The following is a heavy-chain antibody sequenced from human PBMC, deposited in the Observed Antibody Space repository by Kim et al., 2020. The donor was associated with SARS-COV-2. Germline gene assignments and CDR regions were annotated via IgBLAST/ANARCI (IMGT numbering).Heavy chain of an antibody. Sequence: GGSLRLSCAASGFTFSSYALSWARQAPGKGLEWVSAISGSGGSTYYADSVKGRFTISRDKSKNTLYLQMNSPRAEDMAVYYCAKGGGYCSSTSCYADYWGQGTLVTVSS. D-gene: IGHD2-2*01. CDR3: AKGGGYCSSTSCYADY. V-gene: IGHV3-23*01. CDR2: ISGSGGST. J-gene: IGHJ4*02. CDR1: GFTFSSYA.